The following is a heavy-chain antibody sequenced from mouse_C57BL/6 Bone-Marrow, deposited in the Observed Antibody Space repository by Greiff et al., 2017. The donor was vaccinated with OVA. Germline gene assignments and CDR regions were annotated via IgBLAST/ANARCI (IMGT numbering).Heavy chain of an antibody. CDR3: ARGYYYSVYFDY. V-gene: IGHV1-9*01. Sequence: VQLQQSGAELMKPGASVKLSCKATGYTFTGYWREGGKKRQYQQGEGNKKKHNGSDCTNYNEKFKGKATFTADTSSNTAYMQLSSLTTEDSAIYYWARGYYYSVYFDYWGQGTTLTVSS. D-gene: IGHD1-1*01. CDR1: GYTFTGYW. J-gene: IGHJ2*01. CDR2: KHNGSDCT.